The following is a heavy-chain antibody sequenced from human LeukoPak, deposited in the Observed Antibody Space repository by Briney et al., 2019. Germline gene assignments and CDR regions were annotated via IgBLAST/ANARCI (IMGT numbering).Heavy chain of an antibody. V-gene: IGHV1-46*02. CDR3: ARAYYDSSAYHHAVYFDY. D-gene: IGHD3-22*01. CDR1: GYTFNSYY. J-gene: IGHJ4*02. Sequence: ASVKVSCKASGYTFNSYYMHWVRQAPGQGLEWMGIINPSDDSTRYAQKFQGRVTMTKDTFTNTVYMDLSSLSSDDTAVYYCARAYYDSSAYHHAVYFDYWGQGTLVTVSS. CDR2: INPSDDST.